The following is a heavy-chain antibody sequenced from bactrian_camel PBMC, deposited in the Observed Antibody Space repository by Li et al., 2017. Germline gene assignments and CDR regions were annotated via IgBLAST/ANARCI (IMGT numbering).Heavy chain of an antibody. J-gene: IGHJ4*01. CDR3: AAEFFCSSLGDAEH. V-gene: IGHV3S55*01. Sequence: QLVESGGGSVQAGGSLRLSCATRGYTRRSGCLAWFRQVPGKEREMVAQIQDDGAKHYDSTAEGRFTISKDAAKDTLDLRMASLKPEDSGMYYCAAEFFCSSLGDAEHWGQGTQVTVS. CDR1: GYTRRSGC. CDR2: IQDDGAK. D-gene: IGHD1*01.